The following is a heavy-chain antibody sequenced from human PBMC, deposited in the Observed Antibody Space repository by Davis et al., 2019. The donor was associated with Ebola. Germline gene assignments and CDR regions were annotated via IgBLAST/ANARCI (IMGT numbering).Heavy chain of an antibody. CDR2: INIDSTSI. Sequence: GSLRLSCAASGFTFTTWSMNWVRQTPGKGLEWLAYINIDSTSIMYADSVKGRLTITRDNARTSVFLQMNSLRDEDTAVYFCARGGYYLDHWGQGIPVSVSS. V-gene: IGHV3-48*02. J-gene: IGHJ4*02. CDR3: ARGGYYLDH. CDR1: GFTFTTWS.